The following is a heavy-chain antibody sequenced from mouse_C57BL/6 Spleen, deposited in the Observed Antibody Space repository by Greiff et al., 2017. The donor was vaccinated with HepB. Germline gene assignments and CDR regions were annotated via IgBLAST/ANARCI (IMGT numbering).Heavy chain of an antibody. D-gene: IGHD1-1*01. CDR2: IDPENGDT. V-gene: IGHV14-4*01. J-gene: IGHJ3*01. CDR1: GFNIKDDY. Sequence: EVKLQESGAELVRPGASVKLSCTASGFNIKDDYMHWVKQRPEQGLEWIGWIDPENGDTEYASKFQGKATITADTSSNTAYLQLSSLTSEDTAVYYCTTPTTEAWFAYWGQGTLVTVSA. CDR3: TTPTTEAWFAY.